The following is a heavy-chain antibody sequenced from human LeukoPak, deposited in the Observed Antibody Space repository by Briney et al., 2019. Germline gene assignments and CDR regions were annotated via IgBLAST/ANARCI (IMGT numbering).Heavy chain of an antibody. D-gene: IGHD3-3*01. CDR1: DGSIRSYY. J-gene: IGHJ6*02. V-gene: IGHV4-59*12. CDR2: FYYSGST. CDR3: ARGRYYDFWSGYRTRTYYYGMDV. Sequence: NPSETLSLTCTVSDGSIRSYYWSWIRQPPGKGLEWIAYFYYSGSTTNYNPSLKSRVTISVDTSKNQFSLKLSSVTAADTAVYYCARGRYYDFWSGYRTRTYYYGMDVWGQGTTVTVSS.